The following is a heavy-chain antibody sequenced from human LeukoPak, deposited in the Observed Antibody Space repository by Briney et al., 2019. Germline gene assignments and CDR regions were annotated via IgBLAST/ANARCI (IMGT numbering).Heavy chain of an antibody. CDR3: ARDSAAGTDGMDV. Sequence: GESLRLSCAASGFIFSNYAMHWVRQAPGKGLEWVAVISYDGSNQYYADSVKGRFTISRDNSKNTLYLQMNSLRAEDTAVYYCARDSAAGTDGMDVWGQGTTVTVSS. V-gene: IGHV3-30*04. J-gene: IGHJ6*02. CDR2: ISYDGSNQ. CDR1: GFIFSNYA. D-gene: IGHD6-13*01.